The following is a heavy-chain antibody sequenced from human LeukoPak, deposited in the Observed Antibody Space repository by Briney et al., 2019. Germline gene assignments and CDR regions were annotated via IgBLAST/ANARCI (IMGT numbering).Heavy chain of an antibody. CDR2: INTDGSST. CDR3: ARDHYGGNSDY. V-gene: IGHV3-74*01. CDR1: GFTFSSYW. J-gene: IGHJ4*02. D-gene: IGHD4-23*01. Sequence: GGSLRLSCAASGFTFSSYWMHWVRQAPGKGLLWVSRINTDGSSTYYADSVKGRFTISRDNAKNTLYLQMDSLRAEDTAVYYCARDHYGGNSDYWGQGTLVTVSS.